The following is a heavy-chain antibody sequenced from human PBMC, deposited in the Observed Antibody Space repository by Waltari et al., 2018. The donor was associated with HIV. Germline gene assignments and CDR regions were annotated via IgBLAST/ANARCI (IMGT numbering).Heavy chain of an antibody. CDR3: ARRGDGFNQHARLDH. Sequence: QLHLQESGPGLVKPSETLALTCTVSGGSITRNDFYWAWIRQPPGKGLEWIGLMYNSGTTDYKPSLKSRVSMSRDTSKNRFSLRLHSVTAADTAIYYCARRGDGFNQHARLDHWGPGTLVTVSS. J-gene: IGHJ4*02. CDR1: GGSITRNDFY. D-gene: IGHD2-2*01. V-gene: IGHV4-39*01. CDR2: MYNSGTT.